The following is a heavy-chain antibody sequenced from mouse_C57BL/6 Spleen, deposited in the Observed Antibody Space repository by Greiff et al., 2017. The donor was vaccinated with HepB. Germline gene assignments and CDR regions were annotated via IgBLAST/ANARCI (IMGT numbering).Heavy chain of an antibody. J-gene: IGHJ4*01. V-gene: IGHV1-64*01. CDR3: ARRGTTGAMDY. Sequence: VQLQQSGAELVKPGASVKLSCKASGYTFTSYWMHWVKQRPGQGLEWIGMIHPNSGSTNYNEKFKSKATLTVDKSSSTAYMQLSSLTSEDSAVYYCARRGTTGAMDYWGQGTSVTVSS. CDR1: GYTFTSYW. D-gene: IGHD1-1*01. CDR2: IHPNSGST.